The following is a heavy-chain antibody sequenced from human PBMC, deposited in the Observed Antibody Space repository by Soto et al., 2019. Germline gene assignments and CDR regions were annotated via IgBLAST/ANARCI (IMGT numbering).Heavy chain of an antibody. D-gene: IGHD6-19*01. CDR2: IYSGGST. V-gene: IGHV3-66*01. J-gene: IGHJ3*02. CDR1: GFTVSSNY. Sequence: EVQLVESGGGLVQPGGSLRLSCAASGFTVSSNYMSWVRQAPGKGLEWVSVIYSGGSTYYADSVKGRFTISRDNSKNTLYLQMNSLRAEDTAVYYCARDSHGGSGWRHDAFDIWGQGTMVTVSS. CDR3: ARDSHGGSGWRHDAFDI.